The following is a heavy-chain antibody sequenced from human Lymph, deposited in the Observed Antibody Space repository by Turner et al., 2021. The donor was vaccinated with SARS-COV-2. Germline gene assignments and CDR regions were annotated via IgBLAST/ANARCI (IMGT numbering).Heavy chain of an antibody. CDR1: GFTFSGYG. V-gene: IGHV3-30*18. Sequence: QVQLVESGGGVVQPGRSLRLSCAASGFTFSGYGMHWVRQAPGKGLEWVAVISYDGNNEHCAESVKGRFTISRDNSKNTLYLQMNRLRPDDTAVYYCAKDLSAGDYYYYYGMDVWGQGTTVTVSS. CDR3: AKDLSAGDYYYYYGMDV. J-gene: IGHJ6*02. CDR2: ISYDGNNE. D-gene: IGHD3-10*01.